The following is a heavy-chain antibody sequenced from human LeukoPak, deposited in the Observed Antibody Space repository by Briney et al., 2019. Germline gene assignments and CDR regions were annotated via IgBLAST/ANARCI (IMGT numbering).Heavy chain of an antibody. J-gene: IGHJ4*02. CDR2: ISSGGTT. CDR1: GFTVSSNF. Sequence: PGGSLRLSCAASGFTVSSNFMTWGRQAPGKGLEWVSVISSGGTTYYADSVKGRFTISRHISKNTVYLQMNSLRAEDTAVYYCARDRSYGDFAWGYWGQGTLVTVSS. CDR3: ARDRSYGDFAWGY. V-gene: IGHV3-53*04. D-gene: IGHD4-17*01.